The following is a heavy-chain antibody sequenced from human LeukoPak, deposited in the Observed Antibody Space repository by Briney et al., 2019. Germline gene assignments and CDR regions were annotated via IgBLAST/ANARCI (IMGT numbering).Heavy chain of an antibody. CDR3: AREGGVPAWFDP. J-gene: IGHJ5*02. D-gene: IGHD2-15*01. Sequence: SETLSLTCTVSGGSISSSSYYWGWIRQPPGKGLEWIGSIYYSGSTYYNPSLKSRVTISVDTSKNQFSLKLSSVTAADTAVYYCAREGGVPAWFDPWGQGTLVTVSS. V-gene: IGHV4-39*07. CDR1: GGSISSSSYY. CDR2: IYYSGST.